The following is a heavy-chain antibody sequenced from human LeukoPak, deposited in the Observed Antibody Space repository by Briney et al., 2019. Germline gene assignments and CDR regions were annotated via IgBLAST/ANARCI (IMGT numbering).Heavy chain of an antibody. CDR3: ARGYFWSGYYAPFDY. J-gene: IGHJ4*02. CDR1: GGSISSGSYY. CDR2: IYTSGST. D-gene: IGHD3-3*01. V-gene: IGHV4-61*02. Sequence: PSQTLSLTCTVSGGSISSGSYYWSWIRQPAGKGLEWIGRIYTSGSTNYNPSLKSRVTISVDTSKNQFSLKLSSVTAADTAVYYCARGYFWSGYYAPFDYWGQGTLVTVSS.